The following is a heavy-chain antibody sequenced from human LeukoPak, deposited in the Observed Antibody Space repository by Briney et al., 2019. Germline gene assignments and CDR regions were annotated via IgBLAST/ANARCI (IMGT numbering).Heavy chain of an antibody. Sequence: PGGSLRLSCAASGFTFSSYAMNWVRQAPGKGLEWVSTISGSGSSTYYADSVKGRFTISGDNSKNTLYLQMNSLRVEDTAVYYCAKGLLIKKVSVCGMDVWGQGTTVTVSS. D-gene: IGHD3-16*01. J-gene: IGHJ6*02. V-gene: IGHV3-23*01. CDR1: GFTFSSYA. CDR3: AKGLLIKKVSVCGMDV. CDR2: ISGSGSST.